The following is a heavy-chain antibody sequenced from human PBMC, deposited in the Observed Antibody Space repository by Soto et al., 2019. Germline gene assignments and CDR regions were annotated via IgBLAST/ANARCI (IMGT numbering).Heavy chain of an antibody. J-gene: IGHJ4*02. CDR3: ASAPGHIFDY. V-gene: IGHV3-23*01. Sequence: GGALRLSWAASGVTFSSYSMSWVRQAPGKGLEWVSAISGSGGSTYYADSVKGRFTISRDNSKNTLYLQMNSLRAEDTAVYYCASAPGHIFDYWGQGTLVTVSS. CDR1: GVTFSSYS. D-gene: IGHD2-8*02. CDR2: ISGSGGST.